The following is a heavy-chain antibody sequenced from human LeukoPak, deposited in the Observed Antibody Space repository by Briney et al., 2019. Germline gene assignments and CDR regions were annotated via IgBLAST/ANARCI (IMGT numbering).Heavy chain of an antibody. Sequence: ASVKVSCKASRGTFSTYTLHWVRQAPGQGLECVGSIVPTLDIANYAQNFQGRDTFTADRSTSTVYMELSSLRSEDTAVYYCARTIFGVVTPPDYWGQGTLVTVSS. J-gene: IGHJ4*02. CDR1: RGTFSTYT. CDR3: ARTIFGVVTPPDY. D-gene: IGHD3-3*01. CDR2: IVPTLDIA. V-gene: IGHV1-69*02.